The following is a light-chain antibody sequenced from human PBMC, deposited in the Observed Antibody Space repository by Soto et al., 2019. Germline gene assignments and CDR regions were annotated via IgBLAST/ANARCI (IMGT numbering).Light chain of an antibody. Sequence: QAVVTQPPSASGTPGQIVAISCSGSSSNIGSNTVTWYQQLPGTAPKLLIYHNDLLPSGVSDRFSGSKSGTSASLAISGLQSEDEATYYCAAWDDSLNGYVLFGGGTKVTVL. CDR3: AAWDDSLNGYVL. CDR2: HND. CDR1: SSNIGSNT. J-gene: IGLJ2*01. V-gene: IGLV1-44*01.